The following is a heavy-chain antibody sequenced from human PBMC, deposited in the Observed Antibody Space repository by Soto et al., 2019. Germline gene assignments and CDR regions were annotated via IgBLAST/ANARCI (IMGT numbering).Heavy chain of an antibody. CDR1: GFTFSSYA. Sequence: EVQVLESGGGLVQPGGSLRLSCAASGFTFSSYARGWVRQAPGKGLEWVSGISDSGGSTYYADSVKGRFTISRDNSKNTLYLQMNSLRAEDAAVYYCAKDVQHYSSGSLDYWGQGTLVTVSS. CDR3: AKDVQHYSSGSLDY. CDR2: ISDSGGST. J-gene: IGHJ4*02. D-gene: IGHD6-19*01. V-gene: IGHV3-23*01.